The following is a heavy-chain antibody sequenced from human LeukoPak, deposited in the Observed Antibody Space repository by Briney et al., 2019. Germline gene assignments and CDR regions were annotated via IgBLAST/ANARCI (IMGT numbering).Heavy chain of an antibody. V-gene: IGHV1-3*01. CDR2: INAGNGNT. D-gene: IGHD2-2*01. Sequence: ASVKVSCKASGYTFTSYAMHWVCQAPGQRLEWMGWINAGNGNTKYSQKFQGRVTITRDTSASTAYMELSSLRSEDTAVYYCARSCSSASCESDYFDYWGQGTLVTVSS. J-gene: IGHJ4*02. CDR1: GYTFTSYA. CDR3: ARSCSSASCESDYFDY.